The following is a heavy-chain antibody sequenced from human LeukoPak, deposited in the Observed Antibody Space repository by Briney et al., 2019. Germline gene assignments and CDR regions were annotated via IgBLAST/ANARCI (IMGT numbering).Heavy chain of an antibody. D-gene: IGHD5-12*01. V-gene: IGHV3-23*01. J-gene: IGHJ4*02. CDR2: ITNSGGNT. CDR1: GFTFNSYA. Sequence: SGGSLRLSCAASGFTFNSYAMSGVRQAPGKGLEWVSGITNSGGNTYYADSVKGRFTISRDNSKSTLYLQMNSLRAEDTAVFYCAKGGQTDRFDYWGQGALVTVSS. CDR3: AKGGQTDRFDY.